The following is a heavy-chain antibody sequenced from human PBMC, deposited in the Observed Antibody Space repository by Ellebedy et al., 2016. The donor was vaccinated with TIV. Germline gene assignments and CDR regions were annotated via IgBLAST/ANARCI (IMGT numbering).Heavy chain of an antibody. J-gene: IGHJ5*02. CDR1: GGSISSYY. Sequence: SETLSLXXTVSGGSISSYYWSWIRQPPGKGLEWIGYIYYSGSTNYNPSLKSRVTISVDTSKNQFSLKLSSVTAADTAVYYCAKQSVGPIYYGSGSYWFDPWGQGTLVTVSS. V-gene: IGHV4-59*01. CDR2: IYYSGST. D-gene: IGHD3-10*01. CDR3: AKQSVGPIYYGSGSYWFDP.